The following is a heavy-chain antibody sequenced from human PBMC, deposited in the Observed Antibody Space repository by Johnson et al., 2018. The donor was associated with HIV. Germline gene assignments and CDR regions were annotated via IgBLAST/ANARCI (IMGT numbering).Heavy chain of an antibody. CDR1: GFTFSSYW. CDR3: ARDFSLVGGWSPFDI. D-gene: IGHD6-19*01. V-gene: IGHV3-7*01. J-gene: IGHJ3*02. Sequence: VQLVESGGGLVQPGGSLRLSCAASGFTFSSYWMSWVRQAPGKGLEWVANIKQDGSEKYYVDSVKGRFTISRDNAKNSLYQQMNSLRAEDTAVYYCARDFSLVGGWSPFDIWGQGTMVTVSS. CDR2: IKQDGSEK.